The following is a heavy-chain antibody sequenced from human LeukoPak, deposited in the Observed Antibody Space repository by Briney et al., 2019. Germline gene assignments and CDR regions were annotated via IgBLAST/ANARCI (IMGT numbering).Heavy chain of an antibody. D-gene: IGHD5-18*01. V-gene: IGHV4-59*01. J-gene: IGHJ3*02. CDR1: GGSISSYY. CDR2: IYYSGST. Sequence: KASETLSLTCTVSGGSISSYYWSWIRQPPGKGLEWIGYIYYSGSTNYNPSLKSRVTISVDTSKNQFSLKLSSVTAADTAVYYYARGEIQLWLLVGAFDIWGQGTMVTVSS. CDR3: ARGEIQLWLLVGAFDI.